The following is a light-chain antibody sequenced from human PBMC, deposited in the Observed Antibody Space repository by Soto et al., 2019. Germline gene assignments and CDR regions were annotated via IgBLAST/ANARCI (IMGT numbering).Light chain of an antibody. CDR3: QQYNRWPLT. CDR2: DAS. Sequence: EIEMTQSPATLSVSPGERVTLSCRASQSIYEKLAWYQQKPGQTPRLVIYDASTRATGTPGSFSGSGSGTEFTLTISSLQSEDFAVYYCQQYNRWPLTFGGGTKVDIK. J-gene: IGKJ4*01. V-gene: IGKV3-15*01. CDR1: QSIYEK.